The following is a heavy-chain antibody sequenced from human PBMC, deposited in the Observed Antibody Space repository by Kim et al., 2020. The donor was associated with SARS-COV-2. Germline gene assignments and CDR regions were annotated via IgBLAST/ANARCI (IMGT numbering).Heavy chain of an antibody. J-gene: IGHJ1*01. Sequence: GGSLRLSCAASGFTFSNYGVSWVRQAPGKGLEWVSAISFGGVTDYADSVRGRFTTSRDNPKSTAYLQMNSLRAEDTAVYYCAGICGTTSRSDDHWGQGT. D-gene: IGHD2-2*01. V-gene: IGHV3-23*01. CDR1: GFTFSNYG. CDR2: ISFGGVT. CDR3: AGICGTTSRSDDH.